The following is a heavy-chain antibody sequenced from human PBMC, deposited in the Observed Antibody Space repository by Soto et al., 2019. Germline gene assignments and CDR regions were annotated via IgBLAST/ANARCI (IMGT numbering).Heavy chain of an antibody. CDR1: GYTFTGYY. D-gene: IGHD6-13*01. V-gene: IGHV1-2*04. Sequence: QVQLVQSGAEVKKPGASVKVSCNASGYTFTGYYIHWVRQAPGQGLEWMGWIFPNSGGTNYAQKFQGWVTMTRDTSISTAYMELRSDDTAVYYCARAAGPYYGMDVWGQGTTVTVSS. CDR3: ARAAGPYYGMDV. CDR2: IFPNSGGT. J-gene: IGHJ6*02.